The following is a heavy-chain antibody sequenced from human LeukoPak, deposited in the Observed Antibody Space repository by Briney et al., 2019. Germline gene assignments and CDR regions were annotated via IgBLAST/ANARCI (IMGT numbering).Heavy chain of an antibody. V-gene: IGHV1-2*06. CDR1: GYTFTGYY. Sequence: ASVKVSCKASGYTFTGYYMHWVRQAPGQGLEWMGRINPNNGGTNYAQKFQGRVTMTRDTSISTAFMELSRLRSDDTAVYYCARASGGDPKYYFDYWGQGTLVAVSS. CDR3: ARASGGDPKYYFDY. D-gene: IGHD2-21*02. CDR2: INPNNGGT. J-gene: IGHJ4*02.